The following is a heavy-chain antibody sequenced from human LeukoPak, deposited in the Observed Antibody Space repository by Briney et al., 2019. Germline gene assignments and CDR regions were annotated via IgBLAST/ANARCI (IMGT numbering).Heavy chain of an antibody. Sequence: SETLSLTCTVSGGSISSSSYYWGWIRQPPGKGLEWIGSIYYSGSTYYNPSLKSRVTISVDTSKNQFSLKLSSVTAADTAVYYCARASLLWFGETLIYWGQGTLVTVSS. J-gene: IGHJ4*02. V-gene: IGHV4-39*07. CDR3: ARASLLWFGETLIY. CDR2: IYYSGST. CDR1: GGSISSSSYY. D-gene: IGHD3-10*01.